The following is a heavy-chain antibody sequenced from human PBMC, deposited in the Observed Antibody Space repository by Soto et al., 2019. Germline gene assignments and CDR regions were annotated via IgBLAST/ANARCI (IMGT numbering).Heavy chain of an antibody. V-gene: IGHV1-18*01. CDR2: ISAYNGNT. CDR3: ARARAWKQLWSPPNWFDP. Sequence: GASVKVSCKASGYTFTSYVISWVRQAPGQGLEWMGWISAYNGNTNYAQKLQGRVTMTTDTSTSTAYMELRSLRSGDTAVYYCARARAWKQLWSPPNWFDPWGQGTLVTVSS. J-gene: IGHJ5*02. CDR1: GYTFTSYV. D-gene: IGHD5-18*01.